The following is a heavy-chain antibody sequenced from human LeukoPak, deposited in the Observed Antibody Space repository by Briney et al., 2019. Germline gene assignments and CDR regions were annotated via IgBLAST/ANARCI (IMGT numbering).Heavy chain of an antibody. Sequence: ASVKVSCKTSGYTFTNYDINWVRQATGQGLEWMGWMSPNSGNTGYAQKFQGRVTMTRDTSISTAYMELSSLRSEDTAVYYCASNPPETGDFSYWGQGTLVTVSS. J-gene: IGHJ4*02. CDR2: MSPNSGNT. D-gene: IGHD7-27*01. V-gene: IGHV1-8*01. CDR3: ASNPPETGDFSY. CDR1: GYTFTNYD.